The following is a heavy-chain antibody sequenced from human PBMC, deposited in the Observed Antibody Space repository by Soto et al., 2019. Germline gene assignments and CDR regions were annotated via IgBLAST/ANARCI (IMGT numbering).Heavy chain of an antibody. D-gene: IGHD6-13*01. CDR2: ISGSGGST. J-gene: IGHJ6*04. Sequence: PGGSLRLSCAASGFTFSSYAMNWVRQAPGKGLEWVSSISGSGGSTYYADSVRGRFTISRDNSKNTLYLQMNSLRVEDTAIYYCAKNLDLSSSCDMDVWGKGTTVTVSS. CDR1: GFTFSSYA. V-gene: IGHV3-23*01. CDR3: AKNLDLSSSCDMDV.